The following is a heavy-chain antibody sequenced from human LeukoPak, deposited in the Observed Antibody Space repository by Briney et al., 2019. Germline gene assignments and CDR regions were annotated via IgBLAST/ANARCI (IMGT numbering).Heavy chain of an antibody. CDR3: ARAVGGDGSGSL. J-gene: IGHJ4*02. Sequence: PSETLSLTCTVSGYSISSGYYWGWIRQPPGKGLEWIGSIYHSGSTYYNPSLKSRVTMSVDMSTRQISLKLSSVTAADTAVYYCARAVGGDGSGSLWGPGTLVTVSS. CDR1: GYSISSGYY. V-gene: IGHV4-38-2*02. D-gene: IGHD3-10*01. CDR2: IYHSGST.